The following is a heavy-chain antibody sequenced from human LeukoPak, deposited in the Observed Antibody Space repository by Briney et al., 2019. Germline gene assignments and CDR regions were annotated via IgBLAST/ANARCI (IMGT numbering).Heavy chain of an antibody. J-gene: IGHJ4*02. CDR3: ARENLDYDIDY. CDR2: IYYSGST. Sequence: SETLSLTCAVYGGSFSGYYWSWIRQHPGKGLEWIGYIYYSGSTYYNPSLKSRVTISVDTSKNQFSLKLSSVTAADTAVYYCARENLDYDIDYWGQGTLVTVSS. D-gene: IGHD4-17*01. CDR1: GGSFSGYY. V-gene: IGHV4-31*11.